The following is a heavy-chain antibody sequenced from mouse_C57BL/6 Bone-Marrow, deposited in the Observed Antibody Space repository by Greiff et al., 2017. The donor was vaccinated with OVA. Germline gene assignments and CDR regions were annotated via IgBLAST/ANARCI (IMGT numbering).Heavy chain of an antibody. D-gene: IGHD2-4*01. Sequence: QVQLKESGAELVRPGASVTLSCKASGYTFTDYEMHWVKQTPVHGLEWIGAIDPETGGTAYNQKFKGKAILTADKSSSTAYMELRSLTSEDSAVYYSTNDYDKGGGYWGQGTTLTVSA. J-gene: IGHJ2*01. CDR3: TNDYDKGGGY. CDR2: IDPETGGT. CDR1: GYTFTDYE. V-gene: IGHV1-15*01.